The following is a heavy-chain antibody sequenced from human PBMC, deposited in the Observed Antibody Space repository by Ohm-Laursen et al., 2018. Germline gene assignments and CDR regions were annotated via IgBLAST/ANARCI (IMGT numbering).Heavy chain of an antibody. CDR2: VSQIGTP. V-gene: IGHV4-4*07. CDR1: DASIDSAK. Sequence: GTLSLTCVVSDASIDSAKWSWVRQSAGKQLEWIGRVSQIGTPSYNPSFGSRVIISVESSKNRVSLGLGAVTAADTAVYFCARDNSNYGWFDPWGQGTLVTVSS. D-gene: IGHD4-11*01. CDR3: ARDNSNYGWFDP. J-gene: IGHJ5*02.